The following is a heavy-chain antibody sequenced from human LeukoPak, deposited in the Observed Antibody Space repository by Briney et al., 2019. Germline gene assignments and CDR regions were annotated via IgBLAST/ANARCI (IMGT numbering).Heavy chain of an antibody. D-gene: IGHD2-2*01. J-gene: IGHJ4*02. V-gene: IGHV5-51*01. CDR2: IYPGDSDT. CDR3: ARIASYATGRYFLDY. Sequence: GESLQISCQGSGYSFNTYWIAWVRQMPGKGLEWMGIIYPGDSDTRNSPSFQGQVTVPADKSISIAYLQWSSLKASDTAVYYCARIASYATGRYFLDYWGQGTLVTVSS. CDR1: GYSFNTYW.